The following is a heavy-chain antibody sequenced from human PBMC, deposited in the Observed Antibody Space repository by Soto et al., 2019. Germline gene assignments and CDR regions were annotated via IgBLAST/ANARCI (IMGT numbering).Heavy chain of an antibody. CDR1: GYSFTSYW. Sequence: PGESLKISCKGSGYSFTSYWIGWVRQMPGKGLEWMGIIYPSDSYTNYSPSFQGHVTISADKSISTAYLQWSSLKASDTAMYYCARLDIVDYYYGMDVWGQGTTVTVSS. CDR3: ARLDIVDYYYGMDV. CDR2: IYPSDSYT. V-gene: IGHV5-10-1*01. D-gene: IGHD2-15*01. J-gene: IGHJ6*02.